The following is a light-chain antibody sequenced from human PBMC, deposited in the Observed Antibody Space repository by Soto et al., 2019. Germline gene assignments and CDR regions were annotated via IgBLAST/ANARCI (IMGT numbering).Light chain of an antibody. CDR1: QSVSSY. V-gene: IGKV3-11*01. CDR3: QQRTDWPIT. J-gene: IGKJ5*01. CDR2: GAS. Sequence: EIVLTQSPAPLSLSPGERATLSCRASQSVSSYLAWSQQRPGQAPRLLIYGASNRATGIPARFSGSGSGTDFTLTISSLEAEDFAVYYCQQRTDWPITFGQGTRLEIK.